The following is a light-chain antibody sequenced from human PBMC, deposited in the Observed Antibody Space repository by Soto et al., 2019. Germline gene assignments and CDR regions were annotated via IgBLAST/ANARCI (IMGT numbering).Light chain of an antibody. CDR2: SSS. CDR3: AAWDDSLNAVV. CDR1: NSNIGTTT. Sequence: QSVLTQPPSASGAPGQRVTISCSGSNSNIGTTTVNWYQHVPGTAPKLLIYSSSQRPPAVPDRFSGARSGTSASLAISGLQSEDEADYYCAAWDDSLNAVVFGGGTKLTVL. V-gene: IGLV1-44*01. J-gene: IGLJ2*01.